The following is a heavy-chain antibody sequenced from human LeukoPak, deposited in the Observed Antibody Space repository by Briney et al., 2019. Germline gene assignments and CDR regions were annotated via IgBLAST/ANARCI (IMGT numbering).Heavy chain of an antibody. V-gene: IGHV3-30*03. J-gene: IGHJ4*02. CDR2: ISPDGSQK. CDR3: AGGSGWTYYFYY. D-gene: IGHD6-19*01. Sequence: GGSLRLSCEASGFSFTSCGMIWVRQAPGKGLEWVGFISPDGSQKYYADSLKGRFTISRDNAKNTLHLQVNSLRSEDTAIYYCAGGSGWTYYFYYWGQGTLVTVSS. CDR1: GFSFTSCG.